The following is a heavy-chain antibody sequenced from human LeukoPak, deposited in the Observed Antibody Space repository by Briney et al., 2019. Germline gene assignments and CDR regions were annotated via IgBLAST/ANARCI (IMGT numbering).Heavy chain of an antibody. Sequence: SETLSLTCTVSGGSNSSSSYYWGWIRQPPGKGLEWIGSIYYSGSTYYNPSLKSRVTISVDTSKNQFSLKLSSVTAADTAAYYCARQNPDDFWSGYYLYWFDPWGQGTLVTVSS. J-gene: IGHJ5*02. D-gene: IGHD3-3*01. CDR2: IYYSGST. V-gene: IGHV4-39*01. CDR1: GGSNSSSSYY. CDR3: ARQNPDDFWSGYYLYWFDP.